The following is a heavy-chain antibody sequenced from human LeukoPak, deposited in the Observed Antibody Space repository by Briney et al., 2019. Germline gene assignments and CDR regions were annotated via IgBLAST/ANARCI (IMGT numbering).Heavy chain of an antibody. V-gene: IGHV1-2*02. D-gene: IGHD3-22*01. CDR1: GYTFTGYY. CDR2: INPNSGGT. CDR3: ARDLYYYDSSGYYDAFDI. Sequence: GASVKVSCKASGYTFTGYYMHWVRQAPGQGLEWMGWINPNSGGTNYAQKFQGRVIMTRDTSISTAYMELSRLRSDDTAVYYCARDLYYYDSSGYYDAFDIWGQGTMVTVSS. J-gene: IGHJ3*02.